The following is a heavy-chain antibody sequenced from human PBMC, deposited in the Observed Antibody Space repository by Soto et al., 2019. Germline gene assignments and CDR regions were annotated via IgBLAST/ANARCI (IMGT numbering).Heavy chain of an antibody. CDR1: GYPYTNSY. Sequence: QVQLVQSGAEVRKPGASVKVSCKASGYPYTNSYMHWVRQAPGQGLEWMGWIHPNTGGTNYAQKLQGRVTMTRDTSVSTVYMELKRLTSDDTAIYFCASDFRTRGWFRQAGNFAMDVWGQGTTVTVS. J-gene: IGHJ6*02. D-gene: IGHD6-19*01. V-gene: IGHV1-2*02. CDR3: ASDFRTRGWFRQAGNFAMDV. CDR2: IHPNTGGT.